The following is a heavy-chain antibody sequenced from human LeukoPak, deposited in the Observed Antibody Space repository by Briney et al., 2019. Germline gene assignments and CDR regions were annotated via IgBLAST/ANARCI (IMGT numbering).Heavy chain of an antibody. CDR1: GYSITSGYY. CDR3: ARPIQPGYFGY. D-gene: IGHD5-18*01. CDR2: IYYSGST. V-gene: IGHV4-38-2*02. J-gene: IGHJ4*02. Sequence: SETLSLTCTVSGYSITSGYYWGWIRQPPGKGLEWIGSIYYSGSTYYNPSLKSRVTISLDTSNNQFSLKLSSVTAADTAVYYCARPIQPGYFGYWGQGTLVTVSS.